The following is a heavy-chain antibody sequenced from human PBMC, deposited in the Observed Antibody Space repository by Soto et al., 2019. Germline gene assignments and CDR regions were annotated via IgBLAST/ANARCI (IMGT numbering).Heavy chain of an antibody. CDR3: ARASNASNWDY. CDR2: ISAYNGAT. Sequence: ASVKVSCKTSGFTFTHYGIRWVRQAPGQGLEWMGWISAYNGATNYAQKFRDRLTMTTDASTSTAYMELRSLRSDDTDVYFCARASNASNWDYWGQGTLVTVSS. CDR1: GFTFTHYG. J-gene: IGHJ4*02. D-gene: IGHD6-13*01. V-gene: IGHV1-18*01.